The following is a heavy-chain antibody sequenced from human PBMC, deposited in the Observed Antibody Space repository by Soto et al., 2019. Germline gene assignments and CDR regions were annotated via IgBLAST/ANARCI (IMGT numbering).Heavy chain of an antibody. CDR3: AKGADGSEISWEYYFDY. J-gene: IGHJ4*02. V-gene: IGHV3-23*01. CDR2: ISGSGGST. Sequence: PGGSLRLSCAASGFTFSSYAMSWVRQAPGKGLEWVSAISGSGGSTYYADSVKGRFTISRDNSKNTLYLQMNSLRAEDTAVYYCAKGADGSEISWEYYFDYWGQGTLVTVSS. D-gene: IGHD1-26*01. CDR1: GFTFSSYA.